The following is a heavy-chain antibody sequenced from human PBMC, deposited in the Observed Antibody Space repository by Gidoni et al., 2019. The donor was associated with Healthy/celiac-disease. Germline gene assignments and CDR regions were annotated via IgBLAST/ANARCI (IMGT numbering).Heavy chain of an antibody. CDR2: LDPEDGET. CDR1: GTTLTELS. J-gene: IGHJ4*02. Sequence: QVKLVQSGAEVKTPGASVKVSCKVSGTTLTELSMHWVRQAPGKGLEWMGGLDPEDGETIYAQKFQGRVTMTEDTSTDTAYMELSSLRSEDTAVYYCATDLRRDGYNLFDYWGQGTLVTVSS. V-gene: IGHV1-24*01. CDR3: ATDLRRDGYNLFDY. D-gene: IGHD5-12*01.